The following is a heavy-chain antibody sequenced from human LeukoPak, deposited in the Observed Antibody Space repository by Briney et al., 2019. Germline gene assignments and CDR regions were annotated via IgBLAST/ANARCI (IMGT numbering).Heavy chain of an antibody. CDR3: ARSYAEYFDY. D-gene: IGHD3-16*01. CDR2: IYYSGST. CDR1: GGSISSYY. V-gene: IGHV4-59*08. J-gene: IGHJ4*02. Sequence: PSQTLSLTCTVSGGSISSYYWSWIRQPPGKGLEWIGYIYYSGSTNYNPSLKSRVTISVDTSKNQFSLKLSSVTAADTAVYYCARSYAEYFDYWGQGTLVTVSS.